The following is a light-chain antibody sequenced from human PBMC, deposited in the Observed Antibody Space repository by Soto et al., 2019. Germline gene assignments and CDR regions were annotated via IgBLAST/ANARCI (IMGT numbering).Light chain of an antibody. CDR2: AAS. V-gene: IGKV1-27*01. CDR3: QQYNGAPWT. CDR1: QGISTY. Sequence: DIPMTQSPSSLSASVGDRVTLTCRASQGISTYLAWYQQKPGQVPKLLIYAASTLQSGVPSRFSGSESGTDFTLTISSLQPEDVAIYYCQQYNGAPWTFGQGTKVEIK. J-gene: IGKJ1*01.